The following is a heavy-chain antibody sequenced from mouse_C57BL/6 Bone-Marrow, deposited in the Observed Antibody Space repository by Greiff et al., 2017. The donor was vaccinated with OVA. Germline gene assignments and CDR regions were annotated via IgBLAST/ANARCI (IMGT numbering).Heavy chain of an antibody. V-gene: IGHV1-50*01. CDR1: GYTFTSYW. D-gene: IGHD2-2*01. J-gene: IGHJ3*01. Sequence: QVQLQQSGAELVKPGASVKLSCKASGYTFTSYWMQWVKQRPGQGLEWIGEIDPSDSYTNYNQKFKGKATLTVDTSSSTAYMQLSSLTSEDSAVYYCARWLRRAWFAYWGQGTLVTVSA. CDR2: IDPSDSYT. CDR3: ARWLRRAWFAY.